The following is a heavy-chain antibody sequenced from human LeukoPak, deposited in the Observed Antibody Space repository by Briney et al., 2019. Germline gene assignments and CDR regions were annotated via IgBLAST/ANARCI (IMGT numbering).Heavy chain of an antibody. CDR2: IWYGGSNK. CDR3: AKDRSSYSTNGVCDWFDP. Sequence: GGSLRLSCAASGFTFSSYGMHWVRQAPGKGLEWVAVIWYGGSNKYYADSVRGRFTISRDNSKNTLYLQMNSLRAEDTAVYYCAKDRSSYSTNGVCDWFDPWGQGTLVTVPS. V-gene: IGHV3-33*06. CDR1: GFTFSSYG. D-gene: IGHD2-8*01. J-gene: IGHJ5*02.